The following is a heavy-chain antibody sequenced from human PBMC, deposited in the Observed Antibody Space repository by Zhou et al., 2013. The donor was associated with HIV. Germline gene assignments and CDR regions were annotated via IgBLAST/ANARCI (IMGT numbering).Heavy chain of an antibody. CDR3: AREGRDILTGRNYYYGMDV. D-gene: IGHD3-9*01. CDR1: GGSISSYY. Sequence: VQLQESGPGLVKPSETLSLTCTVSGGSISSYYWSWIRQPPGKGLEWIGYIYTSGSTNYNPSLKSRVTISVDTSKNQFSLKLSSVTAADTAVYYCAREGRDILTGRNYYYGMDVWGQGTTVTVSS. J-gene: IGHJ6*02. V-gene: IGHV4-4*09. CDR2: IYTSGST.